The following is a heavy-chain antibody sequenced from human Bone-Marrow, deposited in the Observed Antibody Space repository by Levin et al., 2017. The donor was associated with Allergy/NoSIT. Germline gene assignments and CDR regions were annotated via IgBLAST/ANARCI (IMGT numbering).Heavy chain of an antibody. CDR1: GFTFDDYA. J-gene: IGHJ4*02. CDR3: AKESELLLWFGDFPYYFDY. CDR2: ITWNSGKS. Sequence: AGGSLRLSCAASGFTFDDYAMYWVRQAPGKGLEWVSGITWNSGKSDYRDSVKGRFTISRDNSRNTVDLQMNSLRAEDTALYYCAKESELLLWFGDFPYYFDYWGQGTLATVSS. V-gene: IGHV3-9*01. D-gene: IGHD3-10*01.